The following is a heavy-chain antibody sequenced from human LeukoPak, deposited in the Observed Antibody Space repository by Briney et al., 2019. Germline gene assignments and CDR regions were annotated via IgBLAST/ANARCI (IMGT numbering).Heavy chain of an antibody. CDR2: IIPIFGTA. CDR3: ARAQNSNIVVVPAALDY. Sequence: ASVTVSCKASGGTFSSYAISWVRQAPGQGLEWMGGIIPIFGTANYAQKFRGRVTITTDESTSTSYMELSSLRSEDTAVYYCARAQNSNIVVVPAALDYWGQGTLVTVSS. V-gene: IGHV1-69*05. CDR1: GGTFSSYA. J-gene: IGHJ4*02. D-gene: IGHD2-2*01.